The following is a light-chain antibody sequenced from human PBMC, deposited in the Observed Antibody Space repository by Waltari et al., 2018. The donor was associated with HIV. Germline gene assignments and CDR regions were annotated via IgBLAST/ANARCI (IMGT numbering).Light chain of an antibody. J-gene: IGLJ2*01. Sequence: QSALTQPPPACGSPGQSVTISCSGTNSDIGGYNYVPWYQQHPGKAPKLVISEVTRRTSSVPDPCSVSKTGTTASLTVSELQSEDEAVYYCSSYADRNCIYVVFGGGTRLTVL. CDR2: EVT. V-gene: IGLV2-8*01. CDR3: SSYADRNCIYVV. CDR1: NSDIGGYNY.